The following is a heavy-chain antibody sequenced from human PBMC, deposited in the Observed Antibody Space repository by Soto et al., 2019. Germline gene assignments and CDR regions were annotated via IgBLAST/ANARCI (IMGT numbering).Heavy chain of an antibody. Sequence: QVQLQESGPGLVKPSQTLSLTCTVSGGSINSDHYYWSWLRQPPGKALEWLGYISYSGSTYYNPSLKSRIVISVDTSKNQFSLKLISVTAADTAVYYCARAYDFWNGYYSAQYYFDFWGQGTLVTVSS. V-gene: IGHV4-30-4*01. CDR3: ARAYDFWNGYYSAQYYFDF. CDR2: ISYSGST. D-gene: IGHD3-3*01. J-gene: IGHJ4*02. CDR1: GGSINSDHYY.